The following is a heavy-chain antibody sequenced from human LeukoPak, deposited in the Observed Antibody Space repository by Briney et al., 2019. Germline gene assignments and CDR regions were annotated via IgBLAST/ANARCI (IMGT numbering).Heavy chain of an antibody. CDR2: IYYSGST. Sequence: SETLSPTCTVSGGSISSYYWSWIRQPPGKGLEWIGYIYYSGSTNYNPSLKSRVTISVDTSKNQFSLKLSSVTAADTAVYYCASSGGIAVNPPYYYGMGVWGQGTTVTVSS. D-gene: IGHD6-19*01. J-gene: IGHJ6*02. CDR3: ASSGGIAVNPPYYYGMGV. V-gene: IGHV4-59*01. CDR1: GGSISSYY.